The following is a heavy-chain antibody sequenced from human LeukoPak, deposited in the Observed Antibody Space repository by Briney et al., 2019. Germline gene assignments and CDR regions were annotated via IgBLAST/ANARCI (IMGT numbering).Heavy chain of an antibody. D-gene: IGHD3-10*01. CDR1: GGSFSGYY. J-gene: IGHJ4*02. CDR2: INHSGST. Sequence: SETLSLTCAVYGGSFSGYYRSWIRQPPGKGLEWIGEINHSGSTNYNPSLKSRVTISVDTSKNQFSLKLSSVTAADTAVYYCARRRWFGELSFAILDYWGQGTLVTVSS. V-gene: IGHV4-34*01. CDR3: ARRRWFGELSFAILDY.